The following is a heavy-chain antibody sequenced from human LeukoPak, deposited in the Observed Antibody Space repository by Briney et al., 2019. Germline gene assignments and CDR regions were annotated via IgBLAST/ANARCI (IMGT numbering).Heavy chain of an antibody. J-gene: IGHJ4*02. Sequence: ALVKVSCKASGGTFSSYAISWVRQAPGQGLEWMGGIIPIFGTANYAQKFQGRVTITADESTSTAYMELSSLRSEDTAVYYCAREDSSSWRKFDYWGQGTLVTVSS. CDR3: AREDSSSWRKFDY. CDR1: GGTFSSYA. V-gene: IGHV1-69*13. CDR2: IIPIFGTA. D-gene: IGHD6-13*01.